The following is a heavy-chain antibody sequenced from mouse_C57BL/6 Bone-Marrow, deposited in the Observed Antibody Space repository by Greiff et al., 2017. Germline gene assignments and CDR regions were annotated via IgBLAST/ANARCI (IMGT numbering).Heavy chain of an antibody. Sequence: VQLQQSGAELVRPGASVTLSCKASGYTFTDYEMHWVKQTPVHGLEWIGAIDPETGGTAYNQKFKGKAILTADKSYSTAYMELRSLTSEDSAVDNCTRGSYWYFDVWGTGTTVTVSS. CDR1: GYTFTDYE. CDR2: IDPETGGT. CDR3: TRGSYWYFDV. J-gene: IGHJ1*03. V-gene: IGHV1-15*01.